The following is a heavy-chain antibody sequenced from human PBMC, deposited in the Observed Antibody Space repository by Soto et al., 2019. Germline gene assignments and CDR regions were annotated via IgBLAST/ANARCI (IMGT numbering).Heavy chain of an antibody. D-gene: IGHD3-22*01. J-gene: IGHJ3*02. CDR2: ISLDGSKK. V-gene: IGHV3-30*18. CDR1: GFTFSSYG. Sequence: GGSLRLSCAASGFTFSSYGMHWVRQAPGKGLEWVAIISLDGSKKYYADFVKGRFTFSRDNSKNTLYLQMNSLRAEDTAVYYCAKPNYYDNSGYPVDAFDIWGQGTMVTVSS. CDR3: AKPNYYDNSGYPVDAFDI.